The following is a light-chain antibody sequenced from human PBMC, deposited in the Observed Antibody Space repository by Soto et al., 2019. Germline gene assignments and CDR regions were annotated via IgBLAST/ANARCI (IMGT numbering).Light chain of an antibody. V-gene: IGLV2-14*01. J-gene: IGLJ3*02. CDR2: DVS. CDR1: SSDVGGYNY. Sequence: QSALTQPASVSGSPGQSITISCTGTSSDVGGYNYVSWYQQHPGKAPKLMIYDVSNRPSGVSNRFSGSKSGNTASLTISGLQAEDEADYYCSSYTSSSRLAFGGGTQLTVL. CDR3: SSYTSSSRLA.